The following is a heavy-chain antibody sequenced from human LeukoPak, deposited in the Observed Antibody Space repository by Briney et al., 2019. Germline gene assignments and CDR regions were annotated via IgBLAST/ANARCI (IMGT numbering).Heavy chain of an antibody. Sequence: SETLSLTCTVSGGSISSYYWSWIRQPPGKGLEWIGEIDHSGSTNYNPSLKSRVTMSVDTSKNQFSLKLNSVTAADTAVYYRARGHGVGVTRNYYYYGMDVWGQGTTVTVSS. CDR3: ARGHGVGVTRNYYYYGMDV. J-gene: IGHJ6*02. V-gene: IGHV4-34*01. CDR1: GGSISSYY. D-gene: IGHD1-26*01. CDR2: IDHSGST.